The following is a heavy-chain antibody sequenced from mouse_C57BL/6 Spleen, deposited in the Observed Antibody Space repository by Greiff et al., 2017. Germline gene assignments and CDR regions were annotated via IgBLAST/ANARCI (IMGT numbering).Heavy chain of an antibody. CDR2: INYDGSST. Sequence: EVHLVESEGGLVQPGSSMKLSCTASGFTFSDYYMAWVRQVPDQGLEWVANINYDGSSTYYLDSVKSRFIISRDNAKNILYLQMSSLKSEDTATYYCARDNDGYCFDYWGQGTTLTVSS. D-gene: IGHD2-3*01. J-gene: IGHJ2*01. V-gene: IGHV5-16*01. CDR3: ARDNDGYCFDY. CDR1: GFTFSDYY.